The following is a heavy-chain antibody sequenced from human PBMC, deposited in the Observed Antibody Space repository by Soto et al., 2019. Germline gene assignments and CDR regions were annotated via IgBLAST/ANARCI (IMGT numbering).Heavy chain of an antibody. CDR1: GDSISRYF. D-gene: IGHD3-10*01. V-gene: IGHV4-59*08. CDR2: FYYSGAT. CDR3: ARPTSGSGKGSWLDP. Sequence: QVQLQESGPGLVRPSETLSLSCTVSGDSISRYFWSWIRQSPGKGLEWVGSFYYSGATDYTPSLKSRVTMSVDTSKNQLSLRLTSVTAADTAVYYCARPTSGSGKGSWLDPWGQGTLVTVSS. J-gene: IGHJ5*02.